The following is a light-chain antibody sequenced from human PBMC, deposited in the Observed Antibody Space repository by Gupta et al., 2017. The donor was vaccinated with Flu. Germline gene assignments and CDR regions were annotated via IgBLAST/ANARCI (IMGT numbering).Light chain of an antibody. CDR3: SSYAGSNYWV. V-gene: IGLV2-8*01. CDR1: SRDVGGYHY. J-gene: IGLJ3*02. Sequence: QSALTQPPSASGSPGQSVTISCIVTSRDVGGYHYVSWYQQHPGKAPRLMIYVVSKRPSGVPDRFSGSKSGNTASLTVSGLQAEDEADYYCSSYAGSNYWVFGGGPKLTVL. CDR2: VVS.